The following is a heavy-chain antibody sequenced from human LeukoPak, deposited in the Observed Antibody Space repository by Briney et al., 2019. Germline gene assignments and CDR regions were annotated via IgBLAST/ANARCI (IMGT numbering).Heavy chain of an antibody. CDR2: IYYSGST. Sequence: PSETLSLTCTVSGGSISSSSYYWGWLRQPPGKGLGWIGSIYYSGSTYYNPSLKSRVTISVDTSKNQFSLKLSSVTAADTAVYYCARLEDYNWFDPWGQGTLVTVSP. J-gene: IGHJ5*02. D-gene: IGHD1-1*01. CDR1: GGSISSSSYY. CDR3: ARLEDYNWFDP. V-gene: IGHV4-39*01.